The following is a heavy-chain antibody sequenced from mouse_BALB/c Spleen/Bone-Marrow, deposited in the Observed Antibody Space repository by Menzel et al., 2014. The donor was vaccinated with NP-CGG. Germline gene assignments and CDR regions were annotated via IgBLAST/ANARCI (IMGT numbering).Heavy chain of an antibody. CDR2: IHYSGST. V-gene: IGHV3-1*02. CDR1: GYSITSGHS. CDR3: ARTGTWFAY. J-gene: IGHJ3*01. D-gene: IGHD4-1*01. Sequence: EVKLVESGPDLVKPSQSLSLTCTVTGYSITSGHSWHWIRQFPGNKLEWMGYIHYSGSTNYNPSLKSRISITRDTSKNQFFLQLNSVTTEDTATYYCARTGTWFAYWGQGTLVTVSA.